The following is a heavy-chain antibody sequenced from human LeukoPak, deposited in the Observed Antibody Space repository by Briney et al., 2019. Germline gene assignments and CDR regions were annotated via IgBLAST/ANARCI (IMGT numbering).Heavy chain of an antibody. J-gene: IGHJ6*02. V-gene: IGHV3-21*01. Sequence: GGSLRLSGAASGFTFSSYSMNWVRQAPGKGLEWVSSISSSSSYIYYADSVKGRFTISRDNAKNSLYLPLTSLRAEATAVYYCAREWGPENYYGSGSYLKQYYYYYYGMDVWGQGTTVTVSS. D-gene: IGHD3-10*01. CDR3: AREWGPENYYGSGSYLKQYYYYYYGMDV. CDR1: GFTFSSYS. CDR2: ISSSSSYI.